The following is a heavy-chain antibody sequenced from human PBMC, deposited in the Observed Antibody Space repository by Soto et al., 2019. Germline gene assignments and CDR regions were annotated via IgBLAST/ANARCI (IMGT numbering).Heavy chain of an antibody. CDR2: ISGSGGST. V-gene: IGHV3-23*01. Sequence: PGGSLRLSCAASGFTFSSYAMSWVRQAPGKELEWVSAISGSGGSTYYADYVKGRFTISRDNSKNTLYLQMNSLRAEDTAVYYCAKDQGAYYYYGMDVWGQGTTVTVSS. CDR3: AKDQGAYYYYGMDV. CDR1: GFTFSSYA. J-gene: IGHJ6*02.